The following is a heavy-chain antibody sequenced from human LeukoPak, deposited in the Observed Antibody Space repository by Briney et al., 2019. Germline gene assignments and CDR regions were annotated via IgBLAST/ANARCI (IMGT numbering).Heavy chain of an antibody. V-gene: IGHV3-11*04. CDR2: ISSSGSTI. Sequence: GGSLRLSCAASGFTFSDYYMSWIRQAPGKGLEWVSYISSSGSTIYYADSVKGRFTIPRDNAKKSVYLHMSSLRAEDTALYYCARLSVYYYGSYFYYYMDVWGKGTTVTVSS. D-gene: IGHD3-10*01. J-gene: IGHJ6*03. CDR1: GFTFSDYY. CDR3: ARLSVYYYGSYFYYYMDV.